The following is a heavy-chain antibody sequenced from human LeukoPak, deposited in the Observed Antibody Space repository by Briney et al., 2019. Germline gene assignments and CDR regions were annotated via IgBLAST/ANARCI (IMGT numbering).Heavy chain of an antibody. J-gene: IGHJ4*02. CDR2: IHSSGTVK. D-gene: IGHD5-12*01. Sequence: PGGSLRLSCVVSRFPFSIYEMNWVRQAPGKGLEWASNIHSSGTVKYYSDSVKGRFSTSRGNAKSSLYLQMNSLRVEDTAVYYCALLTVASDFDYWGQGALVTVSS. V-gene: IGHV3-48*03. CDR1: RFPFSIYE. CDR3: ALLTVASDFDY.